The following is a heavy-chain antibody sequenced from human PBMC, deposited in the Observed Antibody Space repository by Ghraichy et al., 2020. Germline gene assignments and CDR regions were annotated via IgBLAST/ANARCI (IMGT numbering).Heavy chain of an antibody. V-gene: IGHV4-59*08. Sequence: SQTLSLTCTGSGDSIRSYYWSWIRQPPGKGLEWIGYVYSNGRTNYNPSLESRVRMSIDTSKNRFYLTMRSVTAADTAVYFCARQFEGTTWPYYYYMDIWGKGTTVTVSS. CDR2: VYSNGRT. J-gene: IGHJ6*03. D-gene: IGHD1-14*01. CDR1: GDSIRSYY. CDR3: ARQFEGTTWPYYYYMDI.